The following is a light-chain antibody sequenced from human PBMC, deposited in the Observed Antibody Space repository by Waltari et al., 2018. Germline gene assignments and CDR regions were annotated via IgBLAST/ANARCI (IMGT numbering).Light chain of an antibody. J-gene: IGKJ1*01. Sequence: DIVMTQSXXSXAVSLGERATINCKSSQSVLYSPNNTNYXAWYQQKPGQPPKLLIYWASTRESXVPDRXSGSGSGTDFTLXXSSLXAEXXAVYYXQQXXSTPWTXXXXTKVEIK. CDR3: QQXXSTPWT. CDR2: WAS. V-gene: IGKV4-1*01. CDR1: QSVLYSPNNTNY.